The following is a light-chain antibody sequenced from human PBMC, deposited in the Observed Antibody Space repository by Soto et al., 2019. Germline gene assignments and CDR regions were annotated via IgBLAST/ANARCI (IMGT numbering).Light chain of an antibody. V-gene: IGLV3-21*02. Sequence: SYDLTQAPSVSVAPGQTARIGCGGDNIGSKSVHWYQQRPGQAPVLVVYADSDRPSGIPERFSGSNPGNTATLTISRVEAGDEADYYCQVWDYDTDHFVFGPGTKVTVL. CDR3: QVWDYDTDHFV. CDR2: ADS. CDR1: NIGSKS. J-gene: IGLJ1*01.